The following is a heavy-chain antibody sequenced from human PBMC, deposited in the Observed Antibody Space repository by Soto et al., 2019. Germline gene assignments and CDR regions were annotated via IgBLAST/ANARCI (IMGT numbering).Heavy chain of an antibody. J-gene: IGHJ5*02. V-gene: IGHV1-8*01. CDR3: ARARPENTYYYGSGSYYTVGSGWFDP. Sequence: GASVKVSCKASGYTFTSYDINWVRQATGQGLEWMGWMNPNSGNTGYAQKFQGRVTMTRNTSISTAYMELSSLRSEDTAVYYCARARPENTYYYGSGSYYTVGSGWFDPWGQGTLVTVSS. CDR1: GYTFTSYD. CDR2: MNPNSGNT. D-gene: IGHD3-10*01.